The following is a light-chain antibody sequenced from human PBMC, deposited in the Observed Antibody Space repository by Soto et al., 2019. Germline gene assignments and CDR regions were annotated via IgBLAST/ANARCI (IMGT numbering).Light chain of an antibody. J-gene: IGLJ1*01. V-gene: IGLV2-14*03. Sequence: QSVLTQPASVSVSPGQSITISCTGASSDVGGFDHVSWYQQHPGKVPRLLIYDVSSRPSGVSDRFSGSKSGNTASLTISGLQAEDEADYYCNSFTTTNTYVFGTGTKVTVL. CDR2: DVS. CDR1: SSDVGGFDH. CDR3: NSFTTTNTYV.